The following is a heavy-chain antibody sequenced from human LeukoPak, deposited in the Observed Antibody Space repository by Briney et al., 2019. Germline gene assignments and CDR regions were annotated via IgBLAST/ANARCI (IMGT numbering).Heavy chain of an antibody. CDR3: ARVTLNWFDP. D-gene: IGHD2-21*02. CDR1: GYTFTGYY. V-gene: IGHV1-46*01. CDR2: INPSGGST. Sequence: GASVKVSCKASGYTFTGYYMHWVRQAPGQGLEWMGWINPSGGSTSYAQKLQGRVTMTTDTSTSTAYMELRSLRSDDTAVYYCARVTLNWFDPWGQGTLVTVSS. J-gene: IGHJ5*02.